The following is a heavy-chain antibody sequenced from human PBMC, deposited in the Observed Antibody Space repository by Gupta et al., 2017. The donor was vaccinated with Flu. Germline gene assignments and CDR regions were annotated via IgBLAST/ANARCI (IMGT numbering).Heavy chain of an antibody. CDR2: ISNDGSET. Sequence: VHLEESGGGMIQPGGSLRLSCVVSGFTFRTYWMHWVRQAPGKGLVWISRISNDGSETFYADSVKGRFAVSRDNANNTLFLQMSALKVDDTAVYFCARGQYGDNNWLNTWGQGTLVTVSS. CDR1: GFTFRTYW. J-gene: IGHJ5*02. CDR3: ARGQYGDNNWLNT. V-gene: IGHV3-74*01. D-gene: IGHD2-21*02.